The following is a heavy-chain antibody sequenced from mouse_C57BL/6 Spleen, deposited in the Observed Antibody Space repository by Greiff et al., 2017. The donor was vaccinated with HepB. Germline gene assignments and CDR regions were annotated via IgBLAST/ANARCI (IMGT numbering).Heavy chain of an antibody. D-gene: IGHD2-4*01. CDR2: IYPGSGST. CDR1: GYTFTSYW. V-gene: IGHV1-55*01. Sequence: QVQLQQPGAELVKPGASVKMSCKASGYTFTSYWITWVKQRPGQGLEWIGDIYPGSGSTNYNEKFKSKATLTVDTSSSTAYMQLSSLTSEDSAVYYCARSLSYDIVYYFDYWGQGTTLTVSS. CDR3: ARSLSYDIVYYFDY. J-gene: IGHJ2*01.